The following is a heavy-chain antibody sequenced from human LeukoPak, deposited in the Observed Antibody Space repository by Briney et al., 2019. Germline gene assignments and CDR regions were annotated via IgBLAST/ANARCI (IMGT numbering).Heavy chain of an antibody. D-gene: IGHD3-10*01. CDR3: ARDARITMVRGVIITKNDY. J-gene: IGHJ4*02. CDR1: GFTFSSYE. CDR2: ISSSGSTI. V-gene: IGHV3-48*03. Sequence: GGSLRLSCAASGFTFSSYEMNWVRQAPGKGLEWVSYISSSGSTIYYADSVKGRFTISRDNAKNSLYLKMNSLRAEDTAVYYCARDARITMVRGVIITKNDYWGQGTLVTVSS.